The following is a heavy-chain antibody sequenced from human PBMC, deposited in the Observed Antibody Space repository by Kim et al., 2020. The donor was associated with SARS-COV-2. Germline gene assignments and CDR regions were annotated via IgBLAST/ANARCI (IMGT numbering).Heavy chain of an antibody. CDR1: GYTFASYD. D-gene: IGHD2-2*01. Sequence: ASVKVSCTASGYTFASYDINWVRQAAGQGLEWMGGFDPDSGRTDYAQKFQGRITLTGNTSTSTAYMELSSLRSDDTAVYYCARGYRLRRAEYWGQGTLVTVSS. CDR2: FDPDSGRT. V-gene: IGHV1-8*01. J-gene: IGHJ4*02. CDR3: ARGYRLRRAEY.